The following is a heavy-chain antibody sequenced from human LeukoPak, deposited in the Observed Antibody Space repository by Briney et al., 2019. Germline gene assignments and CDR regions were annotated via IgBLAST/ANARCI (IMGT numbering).Heavy chain of an antibody. Sequence: PGGSLRLSCAASGFTFSSYAMSWVRQAPGTGLEWVSSMGASGGSTYYADSVKGRFTVSRDNSKNTLYLQMNSLRAEDTAVYYCAKDSAEQQLVRDFDYWGQGTLVTVSS. J-gene: IGHJ4*02. D-gene: IGHD6-13*01. CDR2: MGASGGST. CDR3: AKDSAEQQLVRDFDY. V-gene: IGHV3-23*01. CDR1: GFTFSSYA.